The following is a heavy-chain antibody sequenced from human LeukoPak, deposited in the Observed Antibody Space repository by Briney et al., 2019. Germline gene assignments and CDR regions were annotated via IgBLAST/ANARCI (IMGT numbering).Heavy chain of an antibody. V-gene: IGHV4-59*01. Sequence: SETLSLTCTVSGGSISSYYWSWIRQPPGKGLEWIGYIYYSGSTNYNPSLKSRVTISVDTSKNQFSLKLSSVTAADTAVYYCARDLWFGELGYFDYWGQGTLVTVSS. CDR2: IYYSGST. CDR3: ARDLWFGELGYFDY. D-gene: IGHD3-10*01. J-gene: IGHJ4*02. CDR1: GGSISSYY.